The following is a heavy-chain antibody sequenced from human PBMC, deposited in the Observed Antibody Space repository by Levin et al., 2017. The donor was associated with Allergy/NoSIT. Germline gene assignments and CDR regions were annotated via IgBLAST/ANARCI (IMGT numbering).Heavy chain of an antibody. J-gene: IGHJ5*02. V-gene: IGHV3-64D*06. CDR2: ISSNGGST. CDR3: VTFYGDYGDYQNWFDP. D-gene: IGHD4-17*01. Sequence: GESLKISCSASGFTFSSYAMHWVRQAPGKGLEYVSAISSNGGSTYYADSVKGRFTISRDNSKNTLYLQMSSLRAEDTAVYYCVTFYGDYGDYQNWFDPWGQGTLVTVSS. CDR1: GFTFSSYA.